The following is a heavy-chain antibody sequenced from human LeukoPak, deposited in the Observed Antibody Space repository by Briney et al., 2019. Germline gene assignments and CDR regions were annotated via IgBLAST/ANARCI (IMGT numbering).Heavy chain of an antibody. CDR1: GGSISSGSYY. CDR3: ARLPWELLPRFNYYYYYMDV. V-gene: IGHV4-39*01. CDR2: IYYSGST. J-gene: IGHJ6*03. Sequence: SETLSLTCTVSGGSISSGSYYWGWIRQPPGKGLEWIGSIYYSGSTYYNPSLKSRVTISVDTSKNQFSLKLSSVTAADTAVYYCARLPWELLPRFNYYYYYMDVWGKGTTVTISS. D-gene: IGHD1-26*01.